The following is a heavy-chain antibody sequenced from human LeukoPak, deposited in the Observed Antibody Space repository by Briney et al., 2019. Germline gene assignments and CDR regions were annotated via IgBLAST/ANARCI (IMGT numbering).Heavy chain of an antibody. D-gene: IGHD4-17*01. CDR3: ARTRYGDYYFGY. Sequence: ASVKVSCKASGYTFTTYGISWVRQAPGQGLEWMGWISAYNGNTNYAQKLQGRVTMTTDTSTSTAYMELRSLRSDDAAVYYCARTRYGDYYFGYWGQGTLVTVSS. CDR1: GYTFTTYG. J-gene: IGHJ4*02. V-gene: IGHV1-18*01. CDR2: ISAYNGNT.